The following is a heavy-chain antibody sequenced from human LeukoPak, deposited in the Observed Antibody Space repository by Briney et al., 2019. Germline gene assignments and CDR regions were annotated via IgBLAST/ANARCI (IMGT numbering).Heavy chain of an antibody. Sequence: GESLKISCNGSGYTFTNYYIAWVRQMPGKGLEWMGIIYPGDSDTRYSPSFKGQVTISANKSISTAYLQWSSLKASDTAMYYCARVVADYWLDPWGQGTLVTVSS. CDR1: GYTFTNYY. CDR2: IYPGDSDT. D-gene: IGHD2-15*01. V-gene: IGHV5-51*01. CDR3: ARVVADYWLDP. J-gene: IGHJ5*02.